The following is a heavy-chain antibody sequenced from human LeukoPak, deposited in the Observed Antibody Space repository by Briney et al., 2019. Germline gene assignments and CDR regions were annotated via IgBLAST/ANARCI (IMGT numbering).Heavy chain of an antibody. D-gene: IGHD1-26*01. CDR2: IYTSGST. CDR3: ARRRERRRTDRFDYFDY. J-gene: IGHJ4*02. V-gene: IGHV4-61*02. CDR1: GGSFTIGTYY. Sequence: SETLSLTCTVSGGSFTIGTYYWSWIRQPAGRGLEWIGRIYTSGSTNYNPSLKSRVTISLDTSKNQFSLKLSSVTAADTAVYYCARRRERRRTDRFDYFDYWGQGALVTVSS.